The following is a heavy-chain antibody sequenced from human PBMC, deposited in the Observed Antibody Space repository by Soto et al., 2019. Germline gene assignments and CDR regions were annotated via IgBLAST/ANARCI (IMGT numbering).Heavy chain of an antibody. V-gene: IGHV3-30-3*01. J-gene: IGHJ4*02. CDR3: ASNPYYYDSSVDY. CDR1: GFTFSSYA. D-gene: IGHD3-22*01. Sequence: LRPSCAASGFTFSSYAMHWVRQAPGKGLEWVAVISYDGSNKYYADSVKGRFTISRDNSKNTLYLQMNSLRAEDTAVYYCASNPYYYDSSVDYWGQGTLVTVSS. CDR2: ISYDGSNK.